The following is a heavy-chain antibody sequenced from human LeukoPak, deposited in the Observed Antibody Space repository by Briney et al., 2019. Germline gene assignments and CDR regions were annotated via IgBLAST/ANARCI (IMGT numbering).Heavy chain of an antibody. V-gene: IGHV1-2*04. CDR2: INPNSGGT. CDR3: ARDQEGLSWGIDY. J-gene: IGHJ4*02. CDR1: GYTFTGYY. D-gene: IGHD3-16*01. Sequence: ASVKVSCKASGYTFTGYYMHWVRQAPGQGLEWMGWINPNSGGTNYAQKFQGWVTMTRDTSISTAYMELSRLRSDDTAVYYCARDQEGLSWGIDYWGQGTLVTVSS.